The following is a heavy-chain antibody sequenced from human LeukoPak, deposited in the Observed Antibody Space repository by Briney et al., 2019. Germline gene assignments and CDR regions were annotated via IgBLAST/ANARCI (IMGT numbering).Heavy chain of an antibody. CDR2: IYYSGST. Sequence: SETLSLTCTVSGGSISSSSYYWGWIRQPQGKGLEWIGSIYYSGSTYYIPSLKSRATISVDTSKNQFSLKLSSVTAADTAVYYCARLGCSGGSCYQYYYYYMDVWGKGTTVTVSS. V-gene: IGHV4-39*01. CDR3: ARLGCSGGSCYQYYYYYMDV. CDR1: GGSISSSSYY. J-gene: IGHJ6*03. D-gene: IGHD2-15*01.